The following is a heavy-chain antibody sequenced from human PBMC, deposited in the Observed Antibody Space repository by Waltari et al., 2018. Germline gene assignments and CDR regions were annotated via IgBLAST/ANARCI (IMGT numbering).Heavy chain of an antibody. J-gene: IGHJ4*02. V-gene: IGHV4-59*01. CDR2: IYYTGNT. D-gene: IGHD2-15*01. CDR3: VTGRGWLPDY. CDR1: GDSISSYY. Sequence: VQLQESCPGLVKPSETLSLACTVSGDSISSYYCNWVRQTPGKGLEWIGYIYYTGNTNYNPSLESRVTISLDASRNQFSLKLSSLTAADTAVYYCVTGRGWLPDYWGQGTLVTVSS.